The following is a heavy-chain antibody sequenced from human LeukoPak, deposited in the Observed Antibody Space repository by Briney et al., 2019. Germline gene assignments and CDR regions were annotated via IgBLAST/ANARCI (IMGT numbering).Heavy chain of an antibody. D-gene: IGHD6-13*01. CDR1: GGSFSGYY. J-gene: IGHJ4*02. CDR2: ISHSGST. Sequence: SETLSLTCAVYGGSFSGYYWSWIRQPPGKGLEWIGEISHSGSTNYNPSLKSRVTISVDTSKNQFSLKLSSVTAADTAVYYCASIAAAAPGDWGQGTLVTVSS. CDR3: ASIAAAAPGD. V-gene: IGHV4-34*01.